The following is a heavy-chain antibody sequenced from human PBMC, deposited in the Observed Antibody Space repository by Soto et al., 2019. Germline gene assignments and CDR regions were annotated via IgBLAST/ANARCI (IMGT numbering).Heavy chain of an antibody. D-gene: IGHD2-2*03. Sequence: SATRSLTCTFSGFSVSSNSSSWGWIRQSPGKGLEWIGTIYSSETTYYNPSLLSRVTISVDTSKNEFSLRLSSVTAADTAVYYCARLNGYSVSTNCHGYYGMNVWGQGTTVT. J-gene: IGHJ6*02. CDR3: ARLNGYSVSTNCHGYYGMNV. CDR1: GFSVSSNSSS. CDR2: IYSSETT. V-gene: IGHV4-39*01.